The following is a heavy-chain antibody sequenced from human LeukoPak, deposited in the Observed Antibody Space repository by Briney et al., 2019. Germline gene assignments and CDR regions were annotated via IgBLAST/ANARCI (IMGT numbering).Heavy chain of an antibody. J-gene: IGHJ4*02. CDR3: ARDWRDYDFCDY. Sequence: ASVKVSCKVSGYTLTELSMHWVRQAPGKGLEWMGGFDPEDGETIYAQKFQGRVTMTEDTSTDTAYMELSSLRSDDTAVYYCARDWRDYDFCDYWGQGTLVTVSS. CDR2: FDPEDGET. V-gene: IGHV1-24*01. D-gene: IGHD3-3*01. CDR1: GYTLTELS.